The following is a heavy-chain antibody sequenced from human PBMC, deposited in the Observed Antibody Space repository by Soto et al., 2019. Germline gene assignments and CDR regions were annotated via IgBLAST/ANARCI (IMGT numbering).Heavy chain of an antibody. CDR2: IYTSGST. CDR3: AREYSSSPGGIYFDY. D-gene: IGHD6-6*01. J-gene: IGHJ4*02. CDR1: GGSISSYY. Sequence: NPSETLSLTCTVSGGSISSYYWSWIRQPAGKGLEWIGRIYTSGSTNYNPSLKSRVTMSVDTSKNQFSLKLSSVTAADTAVYYCAREYSSSPGGIYFDYWGQGTLVTVSS. V-gene: IGHV4-4*07.